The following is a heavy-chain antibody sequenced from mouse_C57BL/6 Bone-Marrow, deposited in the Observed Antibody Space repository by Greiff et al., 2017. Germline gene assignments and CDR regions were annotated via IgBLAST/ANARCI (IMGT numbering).Heavy chain of an antibody. CDR2: IRPNSGST. CDR3: ARRTAQALYAMDY. V-gene: IGHV1-64*01. Sequence: QVQLQQPGAELVKPGASVKLSCKASGYTFTSYWMHWVKQRPGQGLEWIGMIRPNSGSTNYNEKFKSKATLTVDKSSSTAYMQLSSLTSEDSAVYYCARRTAQALYAMDYWGQGTSVTVSS. D-gene: IGHD3-2*02. J-gene: IGHJ4*01. CDR1: GYTFTSYW.